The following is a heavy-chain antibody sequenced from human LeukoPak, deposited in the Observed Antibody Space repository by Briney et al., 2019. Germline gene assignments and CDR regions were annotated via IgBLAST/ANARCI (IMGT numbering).Heavy chain of an antibody. CDR3: VRAPSAAWHNFDY. CDR2: ISCGATQK. CDR1: GFPFSDYT. Sequence: GGSLRLSCTASGFPFSDYTMHWLRQAPGKGLEWVAVISCGATQKYYVDSVQGRFTISRDNSRNTLYLQMNSLRPEVTAFYFCVRAPSAAWHNFDYWGQGTLVTVSS. V-gene: IGHV3-30*04. D-gene: IGHD1-26*01. J-gene: IGHJ4*01.